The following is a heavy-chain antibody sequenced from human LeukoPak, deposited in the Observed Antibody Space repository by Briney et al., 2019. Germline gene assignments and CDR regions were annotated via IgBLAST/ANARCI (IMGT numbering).Heavy chain of an antibody. CDR3: ASGSSSWRFSYFDY. J-gene: IGHJ4*02. CDR2: IYYSGST. Sequence: SETLSLTCAVSGGSISSYYWSWIRQPPGKGLEWIGYIYYSGSTNYNPSLKSRVTISVDTSKNQFSLKLSSVTAADTAVYYCASGSSSWRFSYFDYWGQGSLVTVSS. CDR1: GGSISSYY. D-gene: IGHD6-13*01. V-gene: IGHV4-59*01.